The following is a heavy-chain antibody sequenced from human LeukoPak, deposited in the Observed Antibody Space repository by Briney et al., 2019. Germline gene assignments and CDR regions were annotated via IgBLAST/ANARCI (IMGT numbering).Heavy chain of an antibody. D-gene: IGHD2-15*01. J-gene: IGHJ3*01. CDR3: ARDLDVVVGPAHYDALDL. Sequence: GGSLSLSCAASGFTFSDYYINWIRQAPGKGLEWVSSIISSGSAIFYADSVRGRFTISRDNAKNSLFLQMNSLRAEDTAVYYCARDLDVVVGPAHYDALDLWGQGTTVTVS. CDR1: GFTFSDYY. V-gene: IGHV3-11*04. CDR2: IISSGSAI.